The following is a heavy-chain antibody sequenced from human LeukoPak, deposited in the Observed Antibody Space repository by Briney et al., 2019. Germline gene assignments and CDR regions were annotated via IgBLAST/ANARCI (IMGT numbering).Heavy chain of an antibody. V-gene: IGHV3-33*01. D-gene: IGHD3-22*01. CDR3: ARGDPDSSGYYYYFDY. CDR1: GFTFSSYG. Sequence: GGSLRLSCAASGFTFSSYGMHWVRQAPGKGLEWVAVIWYDGSNKYYADSVKGRFTISRDNSKNTLYLQMNSLRAEDTAVYYCARGDPDSSGYYYYFDYWGQGTLVTVSS. CDR2: IWYDGSNK. J-gene: IGHJ4*02.